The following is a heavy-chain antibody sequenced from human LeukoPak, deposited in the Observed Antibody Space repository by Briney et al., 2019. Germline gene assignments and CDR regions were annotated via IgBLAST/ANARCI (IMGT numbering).Heavy chain of an antibody. CDR1: GFTFSSYW. D-gene: IGHD3-10*01. J-gene: IGHJ6*03. V-gene: IGHV3-7*01. CDR3: ARRRYYGSGSYRYYYYYYYMDV. Sequence: GGSLRLSCAASGFTFSSYWMSWVRQAPGKGLEWVANIKQEGSEKYYVDSVKGRFTISRDNAKNSLYLQMNSLRAEDTAVYYCARRRYYGSGSYRYYYYYYYMDVWGKGTTVTISS. CDR2: IKQEGSEK.